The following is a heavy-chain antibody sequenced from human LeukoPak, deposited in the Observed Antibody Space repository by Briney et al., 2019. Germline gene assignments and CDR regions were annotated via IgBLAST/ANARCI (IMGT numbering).Heavy chain of an antibody. J-gene: IGHJ6*03. CDR1: GGSVSGFF. V-gene: IGHV4-4*07. D-gene: IGHD3-22*01. CDR3: ARGRHDITMIVVVMTSVSYYLDV. CDR2: IFSSGST. Sequence: SGTLSLTCTVSGGSVSGFFWSWIRQPAGKGLEWIGRIFSSGSTNYNPSLKSRVTLSVDTSKNQFSLKLSSVTAADTAMYYCARGRHDITMIVVVMTSVSYYLDVWGKGTTVTVS.